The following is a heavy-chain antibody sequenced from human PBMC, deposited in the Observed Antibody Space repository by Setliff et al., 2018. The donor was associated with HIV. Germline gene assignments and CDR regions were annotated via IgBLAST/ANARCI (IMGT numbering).Heavy chain of an antibody. CDR2: IVVGSGNT. Sequence: SVKVSCKTSGFTFTTSTTQWVRQARGQRLEWIGWIVVGSGNTNYAQKFQERVTITADVSTSTIYMELSSLTSEDTAVYYCARGADGDYRYYMDVWGRGTTVTVSS. CDR1: GFTFTTST. CDR3: ARGADGDYRYYMDV. J-gene: IGHJ6*03. D-gene: IGHD4-17*01. V-gene: IGHV1-58*02.